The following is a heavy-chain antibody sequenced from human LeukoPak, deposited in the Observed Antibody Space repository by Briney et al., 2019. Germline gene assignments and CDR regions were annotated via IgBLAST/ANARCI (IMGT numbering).Heavy chain of an antibody. D-gene: IGHD5-12*01. V-gene: IGHV3-48*03. J-gene: IGHJ6*02. CDR2: ISSSGSTI. Sequence: TGGSLRLSCAASGFTFSSYEMNWVRQAPGKGLEWVSYISSSGSTIYYADSVKGRFTISRDNAKNSLYLQMNSLRAGDTAVYYCARPVYSGYDYYYYGMDVWGQGTTVTVSS. CDR1: GFTFSSYE. CDR3: ARPVYSGYDYYYYGMDV.